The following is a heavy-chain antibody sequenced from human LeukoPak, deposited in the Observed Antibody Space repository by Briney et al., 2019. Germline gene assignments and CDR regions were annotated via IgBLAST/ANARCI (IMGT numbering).Heavy chain of an antibody. Sequence: GASVKVSCKASGYTFTSYYMHWVRQAPGQGLEWMGIINPSGGSTSYAQKFQGRVTMTRDTSTSTVYMELSSLRSEDTAVYYCARLPEPGARYYYGMEVWGQGTTVTVSS. CDR1: GYTFTSYY. D-gene: IGHD1-14*01. V-gene: IGHV1-46*01. J-gene: IGHJ6*02. CDR2: INPSGGST. CDR3: ARLPEPGARYYYGMEV.